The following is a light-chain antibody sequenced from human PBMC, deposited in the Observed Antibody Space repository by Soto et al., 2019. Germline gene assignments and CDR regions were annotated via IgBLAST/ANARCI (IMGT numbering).Light chain of an antibody. J-gene: IGLJ2*01. CDR1: SSDVGGYNY. CDR3: TSYTSSGTVI. Sequence: QSALTQPASVSGSPGQSITISCTGTSSDVGGYNYVSWYQHHPGKAPKLMIYEVSNRPSGVSNRFSGSKSGNTASLTISGLQAEDETDYYCTSYTSSGTVIFGGGTKVTVL. CDR2: EVS. V-gene: IGLV2-14*01.